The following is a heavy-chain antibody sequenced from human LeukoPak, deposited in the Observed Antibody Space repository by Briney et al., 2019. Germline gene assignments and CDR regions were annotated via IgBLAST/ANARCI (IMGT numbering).Heavy chain of an antibody. J-gene: IGHJ4*02. V-gene: IGHV4-61*05. CDR3: ARSYYYDSSGYYSLGFDY. Sequence: SETLSLTCTVSGGSISSSSYYWGWIRQPPGKGLEWIGYIYYSGSTNYNPSLKSRVTISVDTSKNQFSLKLSSVTAADTAVYYCARSYYYDSSGYYSLGFDYWGQGTLVTVSS. D-gene: IGHD3-22*01. CDR2: IYYSGST. CDR1: GGSISSSSYY.